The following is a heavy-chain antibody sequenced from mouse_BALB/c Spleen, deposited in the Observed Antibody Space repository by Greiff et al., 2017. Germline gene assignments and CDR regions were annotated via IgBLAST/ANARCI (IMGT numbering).Heavy chain of an antibody. CDR2: INPSSGYT. D-gene: IGHD2-3*01. CDR1: GYTFTSYT. V-gene: IGHV1-4*02. CDR3: ASGGYYEDYYAMDY. J-gene: IGHJ4*01. Sequence: QVQLQQSAAELARPGASVKMSCKASGYTFTSYTMHWVKQRPGQGLEWIGYINPSSGYTEYNQKFKDKTTLTADKSSSTAYMQLKSLTSEDSAVYYCASGGYYEDYYAMDYWGQGTSVTVSS.